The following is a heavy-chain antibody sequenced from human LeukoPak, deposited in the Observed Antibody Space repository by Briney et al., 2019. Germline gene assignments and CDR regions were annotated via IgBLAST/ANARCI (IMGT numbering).Heavy chain of an antibody. D-gene: IGHD2-15*01. V-gene: IGHV1-69*01. CDR1: VGTFSSQA. CDR3: AREHSTAN. J-gene: IGHJ4*02. CDR2: IIPTFGTA. Sequence: SVTVSRKASVGTFSSQAISWVGQAPGHRLEWMGGIIPTFGTANYAQQYQGTVTITADESTSTAYMELSSLRSEDTAVYYCAREHSTANWGQGALVTVSS.